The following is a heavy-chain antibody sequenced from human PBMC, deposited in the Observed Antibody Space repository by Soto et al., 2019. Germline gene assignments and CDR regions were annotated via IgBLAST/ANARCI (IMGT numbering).Heavy chain of an antibody. CDR2: SSAYNGNT. V-gene: IGHV1-18*01. CDR1: GYTCTSYG. D-gene: IGHD3-16*01. Sequence: QVQLVQSGAEVKKPGASVKVSCKASGYTCTSYGLSWVRQAPGQGLEWMGGSSAYNGNTNSAQKLQGRVTMTTDTATSTAYIELMSLGSDATAVYYCARSGVWGPRAYWGQGTLVTVSS. CDR3: ARSGVWGPRAY. J-gene: IGHJ4*02.